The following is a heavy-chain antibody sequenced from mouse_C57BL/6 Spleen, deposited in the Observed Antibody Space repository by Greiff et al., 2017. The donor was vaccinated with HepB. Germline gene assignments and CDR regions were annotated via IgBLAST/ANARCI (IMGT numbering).Heavy chain of an antibody. CDR3: ARSAHYYYGSTLAWYFDV. Sequence: QVTLKESGPGILQSSQTLSLTCSFSGFSLSTSGMGVSWIRQPSGKGLEWLAHIYWDDDKRYNPSLKSRLTISTDTSRNQVFLKITSVDTADTATYYCARSAHYYYGSTLAWYFDVWGTGTTVTVSS. J-gene: IGHJ1*03. CDR2: IYWDDDK. D-gene: IGHD1-1*01. CDR1: GFSLSTSGMG. V-gene: IGHV8-12*01.